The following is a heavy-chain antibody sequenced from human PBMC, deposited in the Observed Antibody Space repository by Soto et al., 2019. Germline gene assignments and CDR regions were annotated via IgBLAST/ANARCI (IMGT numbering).Heavy chain of an antibody. D-gene: IGHD4-17*01. CDR3: AKDFTPDGYWDFDY. CDR1: GFTFITYT. CDR2: VLQTGSST. J-gene: IGHJ4*02. Sequence: LRLSCAASGFTFITYTMSWVRQAPGKGLEWISAVLQTGSSTYYADSVKGRFTISRDNSKNTLYLQMNNLRAEDTAVYYCAKDFTPDGYWDFDYWGQGTLVTVSS. V-gene: IGHV3-23*01.